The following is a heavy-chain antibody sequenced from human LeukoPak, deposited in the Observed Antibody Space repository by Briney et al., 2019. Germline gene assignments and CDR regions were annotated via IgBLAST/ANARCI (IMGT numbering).Heavy chain of an antibody. V-gene: IGHV3-20*01. CDR3: ARKGLGGELGGFDS. J-gene: IGHJ4*02. Sequence: TGGSLRLSCVASGFTFSTYAMGWVRQVPGKVLEWVSGTNRRGDITGYADFVKGRFTISRDNAKNSLYLQMNSLRVEDTALYHCARKGLGGELGGFDSWGQGTLVTVSS. CDR2: TNRRGDIT. CDR1: GFTFSTYA. D-gene: IGHD1-7*01.